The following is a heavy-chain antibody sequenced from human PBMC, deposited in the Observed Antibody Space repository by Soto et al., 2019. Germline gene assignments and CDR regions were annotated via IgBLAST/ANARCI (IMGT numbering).Heavy chain of an antibody. CDR2: IYYSGST. Sequence: SETLSLTCTVSGGSISSYYWSWIRQPPGKGLEWIGYIYYSGSTNYNPSLKSRVTISVDTSKNQFSLKLSSVTAADTAVYYCARHVMRPGVSFDYWGQGTLVTVSS. CDR3: ARHVMRPGVSFDY. D-gene: IGHD3-10*01. V-gene: IGHV4-59*08. CDR1: GGSISSYY. J-gene: IGHJ4*02.